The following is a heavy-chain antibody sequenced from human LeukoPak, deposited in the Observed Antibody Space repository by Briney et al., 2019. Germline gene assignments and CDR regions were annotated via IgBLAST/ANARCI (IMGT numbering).Heavy chain of an antibody. Sequence: GASVKVSCKASGGTFSSYAISWVRQAPGQGLEWMGRIIPILGIANYAQKFQGRVTITADKSTSTAYMELSSLRSEDTAVYYCARDPPRSSSWAGGRSPGHHPDYWGQGTLVTVSS. D-gene: IGHD6-13*01. CDR1: GGTFSSYA. J-gene: IGHJ4*02. CDR3: ARDPPRSSSWAGGRSPGHHPDY. CDR2: IIPILGIA. V-gene: IGHV1-69*04.